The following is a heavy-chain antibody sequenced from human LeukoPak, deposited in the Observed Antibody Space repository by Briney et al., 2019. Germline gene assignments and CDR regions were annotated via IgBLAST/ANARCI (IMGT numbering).Heavy chain of an antibody. CDR2: IYHGGNT. D-gene: IGHD4-17*01. CDR3: ARAGYGDSGFDY. CDR1: GGSFSGYY. J-gene: IGHJ4*02. Sequence: PSETLSLTCAVYGGSFSGYYWGWIRQPPGKGLEWIGSIYHGGNTYYNPSLKSRVTISVDTSKNQFSLKLNSVTAADTAVYYCARAGYGDSGFDYWGQGTLVTVSS. V-gene: IGHV4-38-2*01.